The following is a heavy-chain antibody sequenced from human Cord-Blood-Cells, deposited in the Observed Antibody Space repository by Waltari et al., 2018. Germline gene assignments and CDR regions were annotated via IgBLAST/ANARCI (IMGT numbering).Heavy chain of an antibody. CDR3: AKDDG. J-gene: IGHJ4*02. CDR1: CFPFGRYA. Sequence: EVQPLASGGGLVQPGGYLSLSCPAPCFPFGRYAMSWVRQAPGMGLEWVSAISGSGGSTYYAASVKGRFTISRDNSMNTLYLQMNSLRAEDTAVYYCAKDDGWGQGTLVTVSS. CDR2: ISGSGGST. V-gene: IGHV3-23*01.